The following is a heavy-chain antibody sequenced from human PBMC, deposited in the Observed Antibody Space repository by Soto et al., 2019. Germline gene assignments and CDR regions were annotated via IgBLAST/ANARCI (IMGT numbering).Heavy chain of an antibody. CDR1: GFTFSSYA. D-gene: IGHD6-19*01. Sequence: EVQLLESGGGLVQPGGSLRLSCAASGFTFSSYAMSWVRQAPGKGLEWVSAISGSGGSTYYADSVKGRFTISRDNSKNTLYLQMNSLRAEDTAVYYCSKDGFVFGQWLAYWGQGTLVTVSS. CDR2: ISGSGGST. J-gene: IGHJ4*02. CDR3: SKDGFVFGQWLAY. V-gene: IGHV3-23*01.